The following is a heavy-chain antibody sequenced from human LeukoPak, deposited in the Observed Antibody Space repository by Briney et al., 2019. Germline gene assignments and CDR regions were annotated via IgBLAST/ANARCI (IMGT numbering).Heavy chain of an antibody. J-gene: IGHJ4*02. Sequence: GGSLRLSCAASGFTFSSYAMSWVRQAPGKGLEWVSAISGSGGSTYYADSVKGRFTISRDNSKNTLYLQMNSLRAEDTAVYYCAKDQGSSGWYSVRGLYYFDYWGQGTLVTVSS. D-gene: IGHD6-19*01. V-gene: IGHV3-23*01. CDR1: GFTFSSYA. CDR3: AKDQGSSGWYSVRGLYYFDY. CDR2: ISGSGGST.